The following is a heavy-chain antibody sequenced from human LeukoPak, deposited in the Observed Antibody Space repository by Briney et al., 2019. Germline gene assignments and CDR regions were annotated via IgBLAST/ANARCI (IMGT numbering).Heavy chain of an antibody. CDR3: ASPGTGGGDYPDAFDT. J-gene: IGHJ3*02. CDR1: GYSFTSYW. CDR2: IYPGDSDT. Sequence: GESLKISCKGSGYSFTSYWIGWVRQMPGKGLEWMGIIYPGDSDTRYSPSFQGQVTISADKSISTAYLQWSSLKASDTAMYYCASPGTGGGDYPDAFDTWGQGTMVTVSS. V-gene: IGHV5-51*01. D-gene: IGHD4-17*01.